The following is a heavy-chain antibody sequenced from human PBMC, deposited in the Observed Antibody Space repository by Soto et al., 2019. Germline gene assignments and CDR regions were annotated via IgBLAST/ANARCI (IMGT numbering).Heavy chain of an antibody. J-gene: IGHJ4*02. CDR2: ISYDGSSK. CDR1: GFTFSSYG. V-gene: IGHV3-30*03. D-gene: IGHD3-10*01. Sequence: QVQLVESGGGVVQPGRSLRLSCAASGFTFSSYGMHWVRQAPGKGLEWVAVISYDGSSKYYADSVKGRFTISRDNSKNTLYLQMNSLRAEDTAVYYCSQLGQGFDYWGQGTLVTVSS. CDR3: SQLGQGFDY.